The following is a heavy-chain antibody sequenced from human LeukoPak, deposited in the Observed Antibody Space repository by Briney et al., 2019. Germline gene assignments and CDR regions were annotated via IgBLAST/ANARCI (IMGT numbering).Heavy chain of an antibody. CDR1: GASISSGGYY. CDR3: ARSQVKSTAIAFDY. Sequence: SETLSLTCTVSGASISSGGYYWNWIRQHPGKGLEWIGYIYYRGSTYYTPSLKSRITISVDTSKNQFSLKLSSVTAADTAVYYCARSQVKSTAIAFDYWGQGTLVTVSS. CDR2: IYYRGST. D-gene: IGHD2-21*02. J-gene: IGHJ4*02. V-gene: IGHV4-31*03.